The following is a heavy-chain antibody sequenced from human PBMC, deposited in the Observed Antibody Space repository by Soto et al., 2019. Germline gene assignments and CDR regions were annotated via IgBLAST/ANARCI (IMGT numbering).Heavy chain of an antibody. CDR1: GGSVSSGSYY. Sequence: SETLSLTCTVSGGSVSSGSYYWSWLRQPPGKGLEWIGYIYYSGSTNYNPSLKSRVTISVDTSKNRFSLKLSSVTAADTAVYYCAREERREYSSSWFGAGDYYYGMDVWGQGTTVTVSS. V-gene: IGHV4-61*01. D-gene: IGHD6-13*01. CDR3: AREERREYSSSWFGAGDYYYGMDV. J-gene: IGHJ6*02. CDR2: IYYSGST.